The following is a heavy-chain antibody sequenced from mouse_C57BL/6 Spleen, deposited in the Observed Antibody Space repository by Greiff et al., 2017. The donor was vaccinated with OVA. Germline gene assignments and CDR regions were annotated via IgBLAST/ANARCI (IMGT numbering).Heavy chain of an antibody. Sequence: LQESGPELVKPGASVKISCKASGYAFSSSWMNWVKQRPGKGLEWIGRIYPGDGDTNYNGKFKGKATLTADKSSSTAYMQLSSLTSEDSAVYFCARGGEYYYAMDYWGQGTSVTVSS. CDR1: GYAFSSSW. CDR2: IYPGDGDT. V-gene: IGHV1-82*01. CDR3: ARGGEYYYAMDY. J-gene: IGHJ4*01.